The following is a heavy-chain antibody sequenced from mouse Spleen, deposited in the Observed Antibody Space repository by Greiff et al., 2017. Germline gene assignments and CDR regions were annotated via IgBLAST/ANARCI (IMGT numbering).Heavy chain of an antibody. D-gene: IGHD3-1*01. CDR3: ARDNSSGFAY. J-gene: IGHJ3*01. CDR2: ISSGGSYT. CDR1: GFTFSSYA. Sequence: EVKLMESGGGLVKPGGSLKLSCAASGFTFSSYAMSWVRQSPEKRLEWVAEISSGGSYTYYPDTVTGRFTISRDNAKNTLYLEMSSLRSEDTAMYYCARDNSSGFAYWGQGTLVTVSA. V-gene: IGHV5-9-4*01.